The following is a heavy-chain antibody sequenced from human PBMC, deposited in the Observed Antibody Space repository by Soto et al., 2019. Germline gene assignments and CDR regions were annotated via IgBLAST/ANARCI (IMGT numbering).Heavy chain of an antibody. CDR1: GFTFGDYA. CDR2: IIWDGGSI. J-gene: IGHJ3*02. D-gene: IGHD3-3*01. Sequence: EVQLVESGGGLVQPGRSLRLSCAASGFTFGDYAMHWVRQTPGRGLEWVSGIIWDGGSIGYANSVKGRFTISRDNAKNSLYMQMNRLRADDTALYYCAKVSTGVGGAFDIWGQGTMVTVSS. V-gene: IGHV3-9*01. CDR3: AKVSTGVGGAFDI.